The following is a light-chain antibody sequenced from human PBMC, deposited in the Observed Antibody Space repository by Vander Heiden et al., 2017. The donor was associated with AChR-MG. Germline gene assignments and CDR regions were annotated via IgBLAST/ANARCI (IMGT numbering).Light chain of an antibody. Sequence: QSVLTPPPSASETPGQRVTISCSGSSSNIGSNYVYWYQQLLGTAPKLLSLRNNQRPSGVPDRFSGSKSGTSASLAISGLRSEDEADDYCAAWDDSLSGPGFGGGTKLTVL. CDR2: RNN. J-gene: IGLJ2*01. CDR1: SSNIGSNY. V-gene: IGLV1-47*01. CDR3: AAWDDSLSGPG.